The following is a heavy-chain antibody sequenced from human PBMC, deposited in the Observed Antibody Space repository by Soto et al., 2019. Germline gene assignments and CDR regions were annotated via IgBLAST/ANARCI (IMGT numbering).Heavy chain of an antibody. J-gene: IGHJ4*02. Sequence: GASVEVSCKDSGYTFTSYGITWVRQAPGQGLEWMGWIIAYNGNTNYAQKQQGRVTMTTDTSTSTAYMELRSLRSDDTAVYYCARDNSYNDYWGQGTLVTVSS. CDR2: IIAYNGNT. CDR1: GYTFTSYG. V-gene: IGHV1-18*01. CDR3: ARDNSYNDY. D-gene: IGHD5-18*01.